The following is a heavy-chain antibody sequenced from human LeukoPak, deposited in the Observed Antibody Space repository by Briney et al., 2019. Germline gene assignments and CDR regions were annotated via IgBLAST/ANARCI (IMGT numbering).Heavy chain of an antibody. V-gene: IGHV1-2*02. J-gene: IGHJ4*02. CDR3: ARLEDPGYYTPYYFDY. CDR1: GYTFADYY. CDR2: INPNSGGT. D-gene: IGHD3-3*01. Sequence: ASVKVSCKASGYTFADYYMQWVRQAPGQGLEWMGWINPNSGGTNYAQKFQGRVTMTRDTSISTAYMELSRLRSDDTAVYYCARLEDPGYYTPYYFDYWGQGTLVTVSS.